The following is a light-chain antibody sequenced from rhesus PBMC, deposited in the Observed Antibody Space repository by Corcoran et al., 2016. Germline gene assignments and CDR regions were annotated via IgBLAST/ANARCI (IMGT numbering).Light chain of an antibody. V-gene: IGKV2S2*01. CDR3: MQSTKDPT. Sequence: DIVMTQTPLSLPVTPGEPASISCRSSQSLLHSNGNTYLDWYLQNPGQSPRLLIYKFANRESGVPDRVSGSGSGTDFTLKISRVEPEDVGVYYCMQSTKDPTFGGGTKVELK. CDR2: KFA. J-gene: IGKJ4*01. CDR1: QSLLHSNGNTY.